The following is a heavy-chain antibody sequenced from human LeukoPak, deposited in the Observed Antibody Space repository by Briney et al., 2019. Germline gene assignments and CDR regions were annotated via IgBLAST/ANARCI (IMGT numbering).Heavy chain of an antibody. CDR2: IYPGDSDT. CDR3: ARPPTYYYDSSGYYLDAFDI. J-gene: IGHJ3*02. Sequence: GESLKISCKGSGYSFTSYWIGWVRQMPGKGLEWMGIIYPGDSDTRYGPSFQGQVTISADKSISTAYLQWSSLKASDTAMYYCARPPTYYYDSSGYYLDAFDIWGQGTMVTVSS. D-gene: IGHD3-22*01. CDR1: GYSFTSYW. V-gene: IGHV5-51*01.